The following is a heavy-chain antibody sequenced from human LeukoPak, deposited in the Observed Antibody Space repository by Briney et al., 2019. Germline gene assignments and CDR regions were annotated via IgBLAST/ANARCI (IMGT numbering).Heavy chain of an antibody. J-gene: IGHJ4*02. D-gene: IGHD4-23*01. V-gene: IGHV4-34*09. CDR3: ARDGFGGTNY. Sequence: TLSLTCAVYGGSFSGYYWSWIRQPPGKGLEWIGEINHSGSTYYNPSLKSRVTISVDTSKNQFSLKLSSVTAADTAVYYCARDGFGGTNYWGQGTLVTVSS. CDR2: INHSGST. CDR1: GGSFSGYY.